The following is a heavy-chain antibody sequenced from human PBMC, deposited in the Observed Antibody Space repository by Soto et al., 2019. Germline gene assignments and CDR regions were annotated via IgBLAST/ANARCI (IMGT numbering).Heavy chain of an antibody. J-gene: IGHJ6*03. CDR2: INSDGSST. D-gene: IGHD2-8*01. Sequence: EGQLVESGGGLVQPGGSLRLSCAASGFTFSSYWMHWVRQAPGKGLVWVSRINSDGSSTSYADSVKGRFTISRDNAKNTLYLQMNSLRAEDTAVYYCARDLCTNGVCYTGPMDVWGKGTTVTVSS. CDR1: GFTFSSYW. V-gene: IGHV3-74*01. CDR3: ARDLCTNGVCYTGPMDV.